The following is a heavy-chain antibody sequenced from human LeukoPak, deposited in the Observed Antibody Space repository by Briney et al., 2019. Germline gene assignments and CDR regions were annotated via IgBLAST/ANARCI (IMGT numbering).Heavy chain of an antibody. V-gene: IGHV3-11*01. Sequence: GGSLRLSCAASGFTFSDYYMTWIRQAPGKGLEWVSYISNSGSTIYYTDSVKGRFTISRDNAKNSLYLQMNSLRAEDTAVYYCARVPHPQFLASSGYYVEDWGQGTLVTVSS. CDR3: ARVPHPQFLASSGYYVED. D-gene: IGHD3-22*01. CDR1: GFTFSDYY. J-gene: IGHJ4*02. CDR2: ISNSGSTI.